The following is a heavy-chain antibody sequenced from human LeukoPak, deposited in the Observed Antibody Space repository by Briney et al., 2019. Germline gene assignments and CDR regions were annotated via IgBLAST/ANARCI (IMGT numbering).Heavy chain of an antibody. CDR3: AIHRSGGSQDDAFDI. Sequence: GRFTISRQNAKNSLFLQMNSLRAEDTAVYYCAIHRSGGSQDDAFDIWGQGTMVTVSS. D-gene: IGHD2-15*01. V-gene: IGHV3-11*03. J-gene: IGHJ3*02.